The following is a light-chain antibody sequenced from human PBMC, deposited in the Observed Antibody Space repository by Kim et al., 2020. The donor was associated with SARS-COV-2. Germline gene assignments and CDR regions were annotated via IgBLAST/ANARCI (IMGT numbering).Light chain of an antibody. V-gene: IGKV3-20*01. CDR2: GAS. Sequence: PGEGAPTTCRASQSITNSYLSWYQQKPGQAPRLLIYGASTRATGIPARFGGSGSGTDFTLTISRLEPEDFAVYYCQHYDTTPLITFGRGTRLEIK. CDR1: QSITNSY. J-gene: IGKJ5*01. CDR3: QHYDTTPLIT.